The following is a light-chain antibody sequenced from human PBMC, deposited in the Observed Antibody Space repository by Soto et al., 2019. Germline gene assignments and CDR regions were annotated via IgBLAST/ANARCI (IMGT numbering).Light chain of an antibody. CDR2: GAS. J-gene: IGKJ5*01. CDR3: QQYHYWPPIT. Sequence: EIVMAQSPDTLSVSPLERATLSFMASQSVGINLAWYQQKPGQAPGILIYGASTRATGVPARFSGSGSGTEFTLTISSLQSEDFAVYYCQQYHYWPPITFGQGTRLEIK. CDR1: QSVGIN. V-gene: IGKV3-15*01.